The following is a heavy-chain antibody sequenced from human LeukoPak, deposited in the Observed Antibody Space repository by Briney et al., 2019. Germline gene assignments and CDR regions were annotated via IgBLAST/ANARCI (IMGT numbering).Heavy chain of an antibody. CDR1: GYTFTSYG. CDR3: AGDLLTKEYYFDSSGNPY. V-gene: IGHV1-18*01. D-gene: IGHD3-22*01. CDR2: ISAYNGNT. J-gene: IGHJ4*02. Sequence: ASVKVSCKASGYTFTSYGISWVRQAPGQGLEWMGWISAYNGNTNYAQKLQGRVTMTTDTSTSTAYMDLRSLRSDDTAVYYCAGDLLTKEYYFDSSGNPYWGQGTLVTVSS.